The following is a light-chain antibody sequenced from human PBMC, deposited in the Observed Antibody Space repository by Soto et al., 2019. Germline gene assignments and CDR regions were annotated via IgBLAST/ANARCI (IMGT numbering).Light chain of an antibody. Sequence: EIVLTQSPGTLSLSPGERATLSCRASQTVSSSYLTWYQQKPGQAPRLLIYGASSRATGIPDRFSGSGSGTDFTLTINRREPEDFAVYYCQQYGSSSYTFGQGTKLEIK. V-gene: IGKV3-20*01. CDR3: QQYGSSSYT. CDR2: GAS. J-gene: IGKJ2*01. CDR1: QTVSSSY.